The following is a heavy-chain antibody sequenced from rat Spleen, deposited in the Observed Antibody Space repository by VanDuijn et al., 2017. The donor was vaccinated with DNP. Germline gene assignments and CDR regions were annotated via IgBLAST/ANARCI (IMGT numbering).Heavy chain of an antibody. CDR1: GFSLTNYH. CDR2: IQSGGKT. Sequence: QVQLKESGPGLVQPSQTLSLTCSVSGFSLTNYHVHWVRQPPGKGLEWMGRIQSGGKTDYNSPFKSRLSITRDTSKSQVFLKMTSVRTEDTAMYFCARDSGIEADWGQGTRVTVS. D-gene: IGHD1-11*01. V-gene: IGHV2-27*01. J-gene: IGHJ3*01. CDR3: ARDSGIEAD.